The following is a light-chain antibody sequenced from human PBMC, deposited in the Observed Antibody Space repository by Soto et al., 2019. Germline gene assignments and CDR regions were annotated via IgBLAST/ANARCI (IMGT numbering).Light chain of an antibody. J-gene: IGKJ1*01. CDR1: QSVSSNY. CDR2: GAS. V-gene: IGKV3-20*01. Sequence: DIVLTQSPGTLSLSPGERDTLSCRASQSVSSNYLAWYQQKPGQAPRLLIYGASTRATGVPDRFSGSGSGTDFTLTISRLEPEDFAVYHCQQYGSLSWTFGQGTKVEIK. CDR3: QQYGSLSWT.